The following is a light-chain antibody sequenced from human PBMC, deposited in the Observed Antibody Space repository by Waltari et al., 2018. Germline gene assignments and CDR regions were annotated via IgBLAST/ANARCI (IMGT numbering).Light chain of an antibody. V-gene: IGLV2-14*03. J-gene: IGLJ1*01. Sequence: QSALTQPASVSGSPGQSITISCSGSSSDVGGNNYVSWYQQHPDKVPKLLMYDVTYRPSGVSNLFSGSKSGNTASLTISGLQAEDEADYYCSSFTTSSTYVFGTGTRVTVL. CDR1: SSDVGGNNY. CDR3: SSFTTSSTYV. CDR2: DVT.